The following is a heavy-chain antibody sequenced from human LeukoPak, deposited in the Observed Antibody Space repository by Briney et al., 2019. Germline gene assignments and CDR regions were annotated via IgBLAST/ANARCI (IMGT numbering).Heavy chain of an antibody. CDR2: IYYSGST. Sequence: SETLSLTCTVSGGSISSSSYYWGWIRQPPGKGLEWIGSIYYSGSTYYNPSLKSRVTISVDTSKNQFSLKLSSVTAADTAVYYCARDPVIAARPFDYWGQGTLVTVSS. CDR3: ARDPVIAARPFDY. V-gene: IGHV4-39*07. D-gene: IGHD6-6*01. CDR1: GGSISSSSYY. J-gene: IGHJ4*02.